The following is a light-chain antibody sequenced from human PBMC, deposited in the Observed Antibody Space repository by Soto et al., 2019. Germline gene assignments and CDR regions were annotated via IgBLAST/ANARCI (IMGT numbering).Light chain of an antibody. CDR3: ATWDDSLNDYV. CDR1: SSNIGSNF. Sequence: QSVLTQPPSASGTPGQRVTISCSGSSSNIGSNFVYWYQQLPGTAPKLLIFKNNQRPSGVPDRFSASKSGTSASLAISGLRSGDEADYYCATWDDSLNDYVFATGTKVTV. CDR2: KNN. J-gene: IGLJ1*01. V-gene: IGLV1-47*01.